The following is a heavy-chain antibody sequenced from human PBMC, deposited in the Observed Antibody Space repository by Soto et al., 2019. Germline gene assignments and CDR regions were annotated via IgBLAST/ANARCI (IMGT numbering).Heavy chain of an antibody. V-gene: IGHV3-30-3*01. J-gene: IGHJ3*02. CDR1: GFTFSSYA. CDR2: ISYDGSNK. CDR3: ARGGYYDSSGYYSDAFDI. Sequence: QVQLVESGGGVVQPGRSLRLSCAASGFTFSSYAMHWVRQAPGKGLEWVAVISYDGSNKYYADSVKGRFTISRDNSKNTLYLQMNSLRAEDTAVYYCARGGYYDSSGYYSDAFDIWGQGTMVTVSS. D-gene: IGHD3-22*01.